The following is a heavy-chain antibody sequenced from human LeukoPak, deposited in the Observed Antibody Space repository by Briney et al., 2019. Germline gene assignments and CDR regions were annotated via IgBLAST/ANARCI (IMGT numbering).Heavy chain of an antibody. Sequence: SETLSLTCAVYGGSLSGYYWSWIRQPPGKGLEWIGEINHSGSTNYNPSLKSRVTISVDTSKNQFSLKLSSVTAADTAVYYCARDRSGSYYVRFDYWGQGTLVTVSS. CDR3: ARDRSGSYYVRFDY. CDR2: INHSGST. V-gene: IGHV4-34*01. J-gene: IGHJ4*02. CDR1: GGSLSGYY. D-gene: IGHD1-26*01.